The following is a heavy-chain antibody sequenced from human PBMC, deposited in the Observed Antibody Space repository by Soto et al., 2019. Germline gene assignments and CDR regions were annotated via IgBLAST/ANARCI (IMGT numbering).Heavy chain of an antibody. CDR2: IKQDGSEK. CDR3: ARVSCSTTSCPYYYYFGMDV. CDR1: GFPFSTYW. V-gene: IGHV3-7*03. D-gene: IGHD2-2*01. Sequence: GGSLRLSCAVSGFPFSTYWMSWVRQAPGKGLEWVANIKQDGSEKYYVDSVKGRFTVSRDNAKNSLYLQMNNLRAEDTAVYYCARVSCSTTSCPYYYYFGMDVWGQGTTVTVSS. J-gene: IGHJ6*02.